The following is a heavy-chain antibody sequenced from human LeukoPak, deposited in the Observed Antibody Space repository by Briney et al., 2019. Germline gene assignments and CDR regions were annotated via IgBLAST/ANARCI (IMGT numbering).Heavy chain of an antibody. J-gene: IGHJ6*02. D-gene: IGHD2-2*01. CDR3: ARDLYIVVVPAATYYYYYGMDV. Sequence: PSETLSLTCAVYGGSFSGYYWSWIRQPPGKGLEWIGEINHSGSTNYNPSLKSRVTISVDTSKNQFSLKLSSVTAADTAVYYCARDLYIVVVPAATYYYYYGMDVWGQGTTVTVSS. CDR2: INHSGST. V-gene: IGHV4-34*01. CDR1: GGSFSGYY.